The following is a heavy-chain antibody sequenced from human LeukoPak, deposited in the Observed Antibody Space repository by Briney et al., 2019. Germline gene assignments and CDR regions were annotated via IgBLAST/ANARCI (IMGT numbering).Heavy chain of an antibody. D-gene: IGHD3-22*01. CDR3: ARDPPYYYDSSGF. J-gene: IGHJ4*02. Sequence: GGSLRLSCAASGFTFSSYWMSWVRQAPGKGLEWVANIKQDGSEKYFVDSVKGRFTISRDNAKNSLYLQMNSLRAEDTAVYYCARDPPYYYDSSGFWGQGTLVTVSS. CDR2: IKQDGSEK. CDR1: GFTFSSYW. V-gene: IGHV3-7*01.